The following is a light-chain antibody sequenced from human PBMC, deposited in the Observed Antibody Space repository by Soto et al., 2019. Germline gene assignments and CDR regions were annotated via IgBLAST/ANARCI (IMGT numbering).Light chain of an antibody. CDR2: EVT. V-gene: IGLV2-14*01. Sequence: QSALTQPASVSGSPGQSITVSCTGSSSDFGDDKYVSWYQQQPGKGPKLIIYEVTDRPSGVSNRFSGSKSGNTASLTISGLQAEDEAEYYCSSYTNINTRACVFGTGTKVTVL. CDR1: SSDFGDDKY. CDR3: SSYTNINTRACV. J-gene: IGLJ1*01.